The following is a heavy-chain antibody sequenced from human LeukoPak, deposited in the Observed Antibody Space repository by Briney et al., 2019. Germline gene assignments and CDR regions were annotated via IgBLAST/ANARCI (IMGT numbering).Heavy chain of an antibody. Sequence: GGSLRLSCAASGFTFSSFGMSWVRQVPGQGLEWVSSLDGSGGYTYHADSVKGRFTISRDNSKNTLYLQMNSLRAEDTATYYCASRRARGWPFESWGQGTLVTVSS. D-gene: IGHD6-19*01. CDR1: GFTFSSFG. CDR3: ASRRARGWPFES. CDR2: LDGSGGYT. J-gene: IGHJ4*02. V-gene: IGHV3-23*01.